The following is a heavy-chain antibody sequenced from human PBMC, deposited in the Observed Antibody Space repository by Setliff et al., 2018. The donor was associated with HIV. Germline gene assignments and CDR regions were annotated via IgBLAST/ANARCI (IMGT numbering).Heavy chain of an antibody. Sequence: SETLSLTCTVSGGSISSSSYYWGWIRQPPGKGREWIGSIYYSGSTYYNPSLKSRVTISVDTSKNQFSLKLSSVTAADTAVYYCASTGYSSGWSFDYWGQGTLVTSPQ. J-gene: IGHJ4*02. D-gene: IGHD6-19*01. V-gene: IGHV4-39*07. CDR2: IYYSGST. CDR3: ASTGYSSGWSFDY. CDR1: GGSISSSSYY.